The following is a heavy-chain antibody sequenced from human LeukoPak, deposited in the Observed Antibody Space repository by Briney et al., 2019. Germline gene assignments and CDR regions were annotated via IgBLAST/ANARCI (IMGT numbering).Heavy chain of an antibody. CDR3: ARDDYYDGSGYYSGGY. CDR1: GYTFTSYG. D-gene: IGHD3-22*01. V-gene: IGHV1-18*01. J-gene: IGHJ4*02. Sequence: ASVKVSCKASGYTFTSYGISWVRQAPGQGLEWMGWISAYNGNTNYAQKLQGRVTMTTDTSTSTAYMELRSLRSDDTAVYYCARDDYYDGSGYYSGGYWGQGTLVTVSS. CDR2: ISAYNGNT.